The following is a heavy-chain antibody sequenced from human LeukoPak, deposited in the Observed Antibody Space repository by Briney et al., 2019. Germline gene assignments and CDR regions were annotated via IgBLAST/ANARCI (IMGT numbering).Heavy chain of an antibody. CDR3: ARHFDFWSGYGYYFDY. Sequence: SETLSLTCTASGGSISSYYWSWIRQPPGKGLEWIGYIYYSGSTNYNPSLKSRVTISVDTSKNQFSLKLSSVTAADTAVYYCARHFDFWSGYGYYFDYWGQGTLVTVSS. V-gene: IGHV4-59*08. CDR2: IYYSGST. D-gene: IGHD3-3*01. J-gene: IGHJ4*02. CDR1: GGSISSYY.